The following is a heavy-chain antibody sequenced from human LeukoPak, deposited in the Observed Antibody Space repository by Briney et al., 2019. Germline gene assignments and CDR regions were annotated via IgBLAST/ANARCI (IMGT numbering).Heavy chain of an antibody. CDR1: GFTFSSYS. V-gene: IGHV3-21*01. D-gene: IGHD2-2*02. CDR2: ISSSSSYI. J-gene: IGHJ4*02. CDR3: ARDMGYCSSTSCYTGFDY. Sequence: GALRLSCAASGFTFSSYSMNWVRQAPGKGLEWVSSISSSSSYIYYADSVKGRFTISRDNAKNSLYLQMNSLRAEDTAVYYCARDMGYCSSTSCYTGFDYWGQGTLVTVSS.